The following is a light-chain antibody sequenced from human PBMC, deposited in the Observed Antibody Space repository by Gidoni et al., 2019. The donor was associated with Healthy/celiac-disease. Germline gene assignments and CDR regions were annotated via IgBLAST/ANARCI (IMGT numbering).Light chain of an antibody. CDR3: QQSYSTPRNT. V-gene: IGKV1-39*01. CDR2: AAS. Sequence: DIQMTQSPSYLSASVGDRVTITCRASQSISSYLNWYQQKPGKAPKLLIYAASSLQSGVPSRFSGSGSGTDFTLTISSLQPADFATYYCQQSYSTPRNTFGQGTRLEIK. CDR1: QSISSY. J-gene: IGKJ5*01.